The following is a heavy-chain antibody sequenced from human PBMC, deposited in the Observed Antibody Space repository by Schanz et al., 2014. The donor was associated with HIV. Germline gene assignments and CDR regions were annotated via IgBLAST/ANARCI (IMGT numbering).Heavy chain of an antibody. Sequence: QVQLVQSGAEVKMPGSSVKVACKASGGTSSIYAISWVRQAPGQGLEWMGGIIPLSGTPFYAQKFQGRGAITADKSTGTVYMDLGSLTSEDTAVYFCARDIKYDDPFQYGMDVWGQGTTVSVSS. CDR3: ARDIKYDDPFQYGMDV. J-gene: IGHJ6*02. CDR1: GGTSSIYA. D-gene: IGHD1-1*01. V-gene: IGHV1-69*06. CDR2: IIPLSGTP.